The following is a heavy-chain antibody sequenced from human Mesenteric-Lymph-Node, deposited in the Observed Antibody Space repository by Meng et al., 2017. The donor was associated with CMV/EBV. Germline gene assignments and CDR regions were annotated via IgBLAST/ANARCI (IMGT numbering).Heavy chain of an antibody. D-gene: IGHD4-17*01. CDR1: GFTFSNAW. CDR3: AKEGYSDYGLSYYGMDV. V-gene: IGHV3-15*01. Sequence: GESLKISCAASGFTFSNAWMSWVRQAPGKGLEWVGRIKSKTDGGTTDYAAPVKGRFTISRDDSKNTLYLQMNSLKTEDTAVYYCAKEGYSDYGLSYYGMDVWGQGTTVTVSS. CDR2: IKSKTDGGTT. J-gene: IGHJ6*02.